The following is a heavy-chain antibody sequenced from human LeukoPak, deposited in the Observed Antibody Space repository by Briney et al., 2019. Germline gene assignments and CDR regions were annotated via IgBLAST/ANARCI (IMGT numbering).Heavy chain of an antibody. CDR2: IYYSGST. J-gene: IGHJ6*02. D-gene: IGHD4-23*01. V-gene: IGHV4-59*01. CDR3: ARWTTVVTPRYYYGMDV. Sequence: SETLSLTCTVSGGSISSYYWSWLRQSPGKGLEWIGYIYYSGSTNYNPSLKSRVTISVDTSKNQFSLKLSSVTAAVTAVYYCARWTTVVTPRYYYGMDVWGQGTTVTVSS. CDR1: GGSISSYY.